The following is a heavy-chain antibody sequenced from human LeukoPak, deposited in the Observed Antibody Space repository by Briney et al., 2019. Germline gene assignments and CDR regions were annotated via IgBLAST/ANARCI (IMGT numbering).Heavy chain of an antibody. V-gene: IGHV1-46*01. Sequence: GASVTVSCTASGYTFITYYMHWVRQAPGQGLEWMGIINPSGGNTSYAQKFQGRLTMTRDTSTSTVYMELSSLRSEDTAVYYCAKADGWPLDYWGQGTLVTVSS. CDR3: AKADGWPLDY. D-gene: IGHD5-24*01. J-gene: IGHJ4*02. CDR1: GYTFITYY. CDR2: INPSGGNT.